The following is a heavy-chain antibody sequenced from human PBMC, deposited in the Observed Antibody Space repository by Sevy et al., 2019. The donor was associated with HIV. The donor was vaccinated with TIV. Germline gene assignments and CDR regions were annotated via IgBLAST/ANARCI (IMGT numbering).Heavy chain of an antibody. D-gene: IGHD3-10*01. V-gene: IGHV3-21*01. CDR2: ISSSSSYI. CDR1: GFTFSSYS. Sequence: GGSLRLSCAASGFTFSSYSMNWVRQAPGKGLEWVSSISSSSSYIYYADSVKGRFTISRDNAKNSLYLQMNSLRAEDTAVYYCAGDEMLTMVRGKPRGGFDYWGQGTLVTVSS. CDR3: AGDEMLTMVRGKPRGGFDY. J-gene: IGHJ4*02.